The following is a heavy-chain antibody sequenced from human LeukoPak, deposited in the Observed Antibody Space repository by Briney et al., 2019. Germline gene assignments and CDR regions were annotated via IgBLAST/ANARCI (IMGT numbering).Heavy chain of an antibody. CDR1: RGSFSGYY. J-gene: IGHJ4*02. V-gene: IGHV4-34*01. CDR2: INHSGST. CDR3: ARGLSRTPPGGY. Sequence: SETQSLTCAVYRGSFSGYYWSWIRQPPGKGLEWIGEINHSGSTNYNPSLKSRVTISVDTSKNQFSLKLNSVTAADTAVYYCARGLSRTPPGGYWGQGTLVTVSS. D-gene: IGHD2-2*01.